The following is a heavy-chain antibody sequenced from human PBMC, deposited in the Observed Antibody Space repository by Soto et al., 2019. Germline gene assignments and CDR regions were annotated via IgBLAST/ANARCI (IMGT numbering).Heavy chain of an antibody. CDR3: ARRYGSCFDI. Sequence: QVQLQESGPGLVKPSETLSLTCTVSGGSISSYYWSWIRQPPGKGLEWIGYIYYSGSTNYNPSLKSRVSISVDTSKNRCSRKLSSVTAADTAVYYCARRYGSCFDIWGQGTMVTVSS. V-gene: IGHV4-59*08. J-gene: IGHJ3*02. CDR1: GGSISSYY. D-gene: IGHD3-10*01. CDR2: IYYSGST.